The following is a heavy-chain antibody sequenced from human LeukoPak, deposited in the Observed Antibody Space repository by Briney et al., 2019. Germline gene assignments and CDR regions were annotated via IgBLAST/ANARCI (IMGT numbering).Heavy chain of an antibody. J-gene: IGHJ4*02. D-gene: IGHD2-21*02. Sequence: SVKVSCKASGGTFSSYAISWVRQAPGQGLEWMGRIIPIFGTANYAQKFQGRVTITTDESTSTAYMELSSLRSEDTAVYYCARVKGCGGDCYYFDYWGQGTLVTVSS. V-gene: IGHV1-69*05. CDR2: IIPIFGTA. CDR3: ARVKGCGGDCYYFDY. CDR1: GGTFSSYA.